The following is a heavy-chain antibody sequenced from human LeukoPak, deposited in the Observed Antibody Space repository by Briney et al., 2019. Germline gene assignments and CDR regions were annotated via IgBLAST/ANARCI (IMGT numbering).Heavy chain of an antibody. CDR2: IIPILGIA. D-gene: IGHD3-22*01. V-gene: IGHV1-69*02. J-gene: IGHJ4*02. Sequence: ASVKVSCKASGGTSSSYTISWVRQAPGQGLEWMGRIIPILGIANYAQKFQGRVTITADKSTSTAYMELSSLRSEDTAVYYCARVDSSGYADYWGQGTLVTVSS. CDR3: ARVDSSGYADY. CDR1: GGTSSSYT.